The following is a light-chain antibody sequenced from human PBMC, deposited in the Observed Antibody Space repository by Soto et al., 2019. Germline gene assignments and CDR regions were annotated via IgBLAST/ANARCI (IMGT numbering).Light chain of an antibody. J-gene: IGKJ2*01. Sequence: EIVLTQSPATLSLSPGERATLSCRASQSVSSYLAWYQQKPGQAPRLLIYDASNRATGIPARFSGSGSGTDFTLTISSLEPEDFAVYCCQQRSNWPPYTFGQGNKLEIK. CDR3: QQRSNWPPYT. CDR1: QSVSSY. V-gene: IGKV3-11*01. CDR2: DAS.